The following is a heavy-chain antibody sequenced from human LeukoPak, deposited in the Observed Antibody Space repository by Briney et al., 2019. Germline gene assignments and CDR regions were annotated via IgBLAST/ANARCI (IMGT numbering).Heavy chain of an antibody. CDR1: GASTSSRY. D-gene: IGHD6-19*01. CDR2: IYNGRNT. Sequence: SQTLSLTCSASGASTSSRYWSWIRQSPGRTLEWIGHIYNGRNTKYNPSLTSRVTISVDTSKNQFSLSLTSVTAADTAIYYCAQTTGWPGFDFWGPGALVTVSS. CDR3: AQTTGWPGFDF. J-gene: IGHJ4*02. V-gene: IGHV4-59*08.